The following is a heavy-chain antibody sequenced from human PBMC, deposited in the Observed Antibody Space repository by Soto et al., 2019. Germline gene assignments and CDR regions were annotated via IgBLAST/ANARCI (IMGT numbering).Heavy chain of an antibody. CDR1: GASMSSGGYY. J-gene: IGHJ5*02. D-gene: IGHD6-6*01. Sequence: SXTLSLTCTVSGASMSSGGYYWTWIRQSPGKGLEWIGYIYYSGSTYYNPSLESRVAISLDTSRSQFSLTLHSVTAADTAIYYCARDRHNNFFDPWGQGTLVT. CDR2: IYYSGST. V-gene: IGHV4-31*03. CDR3: ARDRHNNFFDP.